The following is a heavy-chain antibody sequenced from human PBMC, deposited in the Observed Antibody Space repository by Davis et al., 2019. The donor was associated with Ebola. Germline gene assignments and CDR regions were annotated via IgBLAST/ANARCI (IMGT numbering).Heavy chain of an antibody. V-gene: IGHV3-49*04. CDR3: SRDYGGAGDY. CDR2: IRSKAYGGTT. Sequence: GESLKISCTGSGFTFGDYAMSWVRQAPGKGLEWVGFIRSKAYGGTTEYAASVKGRFTISRDDSKSIAYLQMDSLKTEDTAVYYCSRDYGGAGDYWGQGTLVTVSS. CDR1: GFTFGDYA. D-gene: IGHD4-23*01. J-gene: IGHJ4*02.